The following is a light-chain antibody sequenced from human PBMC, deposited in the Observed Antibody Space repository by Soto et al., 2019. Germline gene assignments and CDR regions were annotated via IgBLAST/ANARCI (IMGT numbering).Light chain of an antibody. Sequence: QSVLTQPASVSGSPGQSSTLSCTGTSSDVGGYNYVSWYQQHSGKAPKLMIYDVSNRPSGVSNRFSGSKSGNTASLTISGLQAEDEADYYCGSYASSSTLYVFGTGTKVTVL. CDR2: DVS. V-gene: IGLV2-14*01. CDR3: GSYASSSTLYV. CDR1: SSDVGGYNY. J-gene: IGLJ1*01.